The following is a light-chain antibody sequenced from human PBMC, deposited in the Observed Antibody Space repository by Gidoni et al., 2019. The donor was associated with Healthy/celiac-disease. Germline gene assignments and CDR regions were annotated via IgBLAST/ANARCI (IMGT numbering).Light chain of an antibody. Sequence: PATLSLSPGVSAALSCRASQSVSSYLAWYQQKPGQAPRLLIYDASNRATCIPARFSGSGSWTDFTLTISSLEPEDFAVYYCQQRSNWALTFGGGTKVEIK. CDR1: QSVSSY. CDR3: QQRSNWALT. V-gene: IGKV3-11*01. J-gene: IGKJ4*01. CDR2: DAS.